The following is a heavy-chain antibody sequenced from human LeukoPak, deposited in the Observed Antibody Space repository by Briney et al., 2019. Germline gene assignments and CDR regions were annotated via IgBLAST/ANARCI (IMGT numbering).Heavy chain of an antibody. D-gene: IGHD3-10*01. V-gene: IGHV4-59*01. J-gene: IGHJ4*02. Sequence: SETLSLTCTVSGGSISSYYRSWIRQPPGKGLEWIGYIYYSGSTNYNPSLKSRVTISVDTSKNQFSLKLSSVTAADTAVYYCATFGELLAIDYWGQGTLVTVSS. CDR1: GGSISSYY. CDR2: IYYSGST. CDR3: ATFGELLAIDY.